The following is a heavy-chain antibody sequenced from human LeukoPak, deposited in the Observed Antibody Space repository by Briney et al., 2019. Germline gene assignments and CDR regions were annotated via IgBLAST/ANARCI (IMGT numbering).Heavy chain of an antibody. CDR3: ARGPRIVGATTPYYYYYYMDV. D-gene: IGHD1-26*01. V-gene: IGHV1-2*02. J-gene: IGHJ6*03. CDR2: INPNSGGT. CDR1: GYTFTGYY. Sequence: ASVKVSCKASGYTFTGYYMHWVRQAPGQGLEWMGWINPNSGGTNYAQKFQGRVTMTRDTSISTAYMELSRLRSDDTAVCYCARGPRIVGATTPYYYYYYMDVWGKGTTVTVSS.